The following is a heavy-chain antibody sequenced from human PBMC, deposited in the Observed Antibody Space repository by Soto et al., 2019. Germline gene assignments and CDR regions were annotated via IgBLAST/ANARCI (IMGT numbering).Heavy chain of an antibody. CDR1: GGSISSSY. D-gene: IGHD2-21*01. V-gene: IGHV4-59*08. Sequence: PSETLSLTCTVSGGSISSSYRSWLLPHPGKEMERIGYLYDSGSKYSNTSLKTRDTMSEDTSKNQFSLKLSSETTADTALYYCAGQLIYWGQGTPVTVSS. J-gene: IGHJ4*02. CDR3: AGQLIY. CDR2: LYDSGSK.